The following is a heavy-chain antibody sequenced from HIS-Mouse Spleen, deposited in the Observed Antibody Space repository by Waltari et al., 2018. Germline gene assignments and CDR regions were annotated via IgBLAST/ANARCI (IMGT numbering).Heavy chain of an antibody. CDR2: INPNSGGT. D-gene: IGHD1-7*01. J-gene: IGHJ3*02. CDR1: GYTFTGYY. Sequence: QVQLVQSGAEVKKPGASVKVSCKASGYTFTGYYMPCVRQAPGQGLEWMGWINPNSGGTNYAQKFQGRVTMTRDTSISTAYMELSRLRSDDTAVYYCARDRPGITGTSTRFDAFDIWGQGTMVTVSS. CDR3: ARDRPGITGTSTRFDAFDI. V-gene: IGHV1-2*02.